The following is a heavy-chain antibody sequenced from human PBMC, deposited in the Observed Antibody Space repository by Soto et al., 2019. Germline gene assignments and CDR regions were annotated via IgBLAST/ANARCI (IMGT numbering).Heavy chain of an antibody. V-gene: IGHV4-61*01. Sequence: SETLSLTCTVSGGSVSSGSYYWSWIRQPPGKGLEWIGYIYYSGSTNYNPSLKSRVTISVDTSKNQFSLKLSSVTAADTAVYYCARDRRWFDPWGQGTRVTVSS. CDR3: ARDRRWFDP. CDR1: GGSVSSGSYY. CDR2: IYYSGST. J-gene: IGHJ5*02.